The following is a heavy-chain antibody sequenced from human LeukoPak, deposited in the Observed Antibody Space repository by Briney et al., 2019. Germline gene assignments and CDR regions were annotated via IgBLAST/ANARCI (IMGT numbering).Heavy chain of an antibody. Sequence: PGGSLRVSCLDSGFTFSSYSMHWVRQAPGKGLQYVSAISSNGRNTYYADSVKGRFTISRDNSKNTLYLQMSSLRAEDTALYYCLKLPYGANYYYYWGQATLVTVSS. J-gene: IGHJ4*02. CDR2: ISSNGRNT. D-gene: IGHD4/OR15-4a*01. CDR1: GFTFSSYS. CDR3: LKLPYGANYYYY. V-gene: IGHV3-64D*08.